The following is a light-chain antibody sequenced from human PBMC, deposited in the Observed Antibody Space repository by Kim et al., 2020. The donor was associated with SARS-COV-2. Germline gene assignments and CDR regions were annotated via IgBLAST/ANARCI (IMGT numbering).Light chain of an antibody. V-gene: IGKV1-39*01. Sequence: DIQVTQSPSSLSASVGDRVTITCRASQSIGNLLNWYQQRPGKAPKLLIYAASSLQSGVPFRFRGGGSGTDFTLTISSLQPEDFASYYCQQSHSPPRTFGRGTKVDIK. J-gene: IGKJ1*01. CDR3: QQSHSPPRT. CDR2: AAS. CDR1: QSIGNL.